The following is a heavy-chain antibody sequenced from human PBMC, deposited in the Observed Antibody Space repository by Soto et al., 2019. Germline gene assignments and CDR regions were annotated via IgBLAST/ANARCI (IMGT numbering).Heavy chain of an antibody. J-gene: IGHJ4*02. CDR1: GFTFSSYG. Sequence: GGSPRLSCAASGFTFSSYGMHWVRQAPGKGLEWVAVISYDGSNKYYADSVKGRFTISRDNSKNTLYLQMNSLRAEDTAVYFCAKGGGYDSQGYFDYWGQGTLVTVSS. CDR3: AKGGGYDSQGYFDY. D-gene: IGHD5-12*01. V-gene: IGHV3-30*18. CDR2: ISYDGSNK.